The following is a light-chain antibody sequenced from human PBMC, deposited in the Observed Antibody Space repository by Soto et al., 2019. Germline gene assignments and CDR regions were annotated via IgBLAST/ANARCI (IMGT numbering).Light chain of an antibody. J-gene: IGKJ4*01. V-gene: IGKV3-20*01. CDR1: QSVSSSY. CDR3: QQYGSSPLT. CDR2: GAS. Sequence: EIVLTQSPGTLSLSPGERATLCCRASQSVSSSYLAWYQQKPGQAPRLLIYGASSRATGIPDRFSGSGSGTDFTLTISRLEPEDFAVYYCQQYGSSPLTFGGGTKV.